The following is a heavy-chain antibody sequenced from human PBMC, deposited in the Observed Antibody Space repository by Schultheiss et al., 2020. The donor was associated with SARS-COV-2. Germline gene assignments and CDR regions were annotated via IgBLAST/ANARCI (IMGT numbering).Heavy chain of an antibody. Sequence: SETLSLTCTVSGDSMRSHYWSWFRQPPGKGLEWIGYVHYSGSTDSNPSLKSRVITSVDTSKNQFSLKLSSVTAADTAVYYCAGSGYKFGARWWGQGTLVTVSS. V-gene: IGHV4-59*11. J-gene: IGHJ4*02. CDR2: VHYSGST. CDR1: GDSMRSHY. CDR3: AGSGYKFGARW. D-gene: IGHD5-18*01.